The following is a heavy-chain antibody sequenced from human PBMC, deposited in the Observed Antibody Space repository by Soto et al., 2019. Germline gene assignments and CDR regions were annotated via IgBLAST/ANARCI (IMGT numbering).Heavy chain of an antibody. J-gene: IGHJ6*02. V-gene: IGHV1-3*01. CDR2: INAGNGNT. CDR3: ARGVENIVVVLDVFGYYGMDV. CDR1: GYSFTSYA. Sequence: GASVKVSCKASGYSFTSYAIYWVRQAPGQRLEWMGWINAGNGNTKHSQKLQGRVTFTGDTSASTAHMELSSLRSEDTAVYFCARGVENIVVVLDVFGYYGMDVWGQGTTVTVSS. D-gene: IGHD2-2*01.